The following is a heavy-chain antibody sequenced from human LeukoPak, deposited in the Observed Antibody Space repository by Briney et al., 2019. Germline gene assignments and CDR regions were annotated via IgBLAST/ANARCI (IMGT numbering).Heavy chain of an antibody. CDR3: ASGGIVWAVPYYYMDV. CDR2: IIPIFGTA. Sequence: GASVKVSCKASGGTFSSYAISWVRQAPGQGLEWMGGIIPIFGTANYAQKFQGRVTITTDESTSTVYMELSSLRSEDTAVYYCASGGIVWAVPYYYMDVWGKGTTVTVSS. D-gene: IGHD2-8*01. CDR1: GGTFSSYA. V-gene: IGHV1-69*05. J-gene: IGHJ6*03.